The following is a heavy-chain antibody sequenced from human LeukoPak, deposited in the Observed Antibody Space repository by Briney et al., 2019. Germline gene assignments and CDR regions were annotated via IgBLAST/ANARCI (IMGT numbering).Heavy chain of an antibody. Sequence: GASVKVSCKASGYTFTGYYIQWVRQAPGQGLEWMGWINPNSGGTNYAQKFQGRVTMTLDSSISTAYMDLSSLRSDDTAVYFCVAFGGGQWLLRGDVAFDIWGQGTMVTVSS. CDR3: VAFGGGQWLLRGDVAFDI. J-gene: IGHJ3*02. V-gene: IGHV1-2*02. CDR2: INPNSGGT. CDR1: GYTFTGYY. D-gene: IGHD6-19*01.